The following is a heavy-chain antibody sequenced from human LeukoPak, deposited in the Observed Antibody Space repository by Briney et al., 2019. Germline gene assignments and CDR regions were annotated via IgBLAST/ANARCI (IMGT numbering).Heavy chain of an antibody. V-gene: IGHV3-43*02. J-gene: IGHJ4*02. CDR3: AKTLTTMWSESLGY. Sequence: GGSLRLSCAASGFTFDNYAMHWVRQAPGKGLEWVSVISGNAGRTYYADSVKGRFTISRDNSNNSLYLQMNSLRTEDTALYYCAKTLTTMWSESLGYWGQGTLVSVSS. CDR2: ISGNAGRT. D-gene: IGHD2-21*01. CDR1: GFTFDNYA.